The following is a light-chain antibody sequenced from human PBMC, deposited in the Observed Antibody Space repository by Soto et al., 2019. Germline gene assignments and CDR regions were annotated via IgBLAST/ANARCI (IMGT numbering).Light chain of an antibody. V-gene: IGKV3-20*01. CDR1: EIVPSGF. CDR3: QQYGSSPQT. Sequence: EIVLTQSPGTLSLSPGERATLSCRASEIVPSGFLAWYQQKPGQAPRLLIYNTFSRATAIPDRFSGSKSGTDFTLTISRLEPGDFAMYYCQQYGSSPQTFGQGTKVEIK. J-gene: IGKJ1*01. CDR2: NTF.